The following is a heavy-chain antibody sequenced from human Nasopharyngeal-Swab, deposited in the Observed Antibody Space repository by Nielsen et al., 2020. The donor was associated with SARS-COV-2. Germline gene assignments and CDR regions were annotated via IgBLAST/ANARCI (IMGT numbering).Heavy chain of an antibody. V-gene: IGHV1-69*06. CDR3: AGDPLYCSSTSCYRDYYYGMDV. D-gene: IGHD2-2*01. J-gene: IGHJ6*02. Sequence: SVKVSCKASGGTFSSYAISWVRQAPGQGLEWMGGIIPIFGTANYAQKFQGRVTITADKSTSTAYMELSSLRSEDTAVYYCAGDPLYCSSTSCYRDYYYGMDVWGQGTTVTVSS. CDR1: GGTFSSYA. CDR2: IIPIFGTA.